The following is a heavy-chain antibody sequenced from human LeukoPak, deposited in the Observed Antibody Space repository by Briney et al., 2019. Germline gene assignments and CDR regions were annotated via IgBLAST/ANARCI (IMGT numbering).Heavy chain of an antibody. CDR1: GYTFTSYG. J-gene: IGHJ4*02. V-gene: IGHV1-18*01. CDR3: ARDRKMFYYDSSGSIDY. D-gene: IGHD3-22*01. CDR2: ISGYNVNT. Sequence: ASVKVSCKASGYTFTSYGISWVRQAPGQGLEWMGWISGYNVNTDCAQNFQGRVTLTTDTSTNTAYMELRSLRSDDTAMYYCARDRKMFYYDSSGSIDYWGQGTLVTVSS.